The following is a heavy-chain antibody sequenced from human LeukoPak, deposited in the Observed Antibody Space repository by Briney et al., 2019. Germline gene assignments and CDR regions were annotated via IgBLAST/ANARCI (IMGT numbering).Heavy chain of an antibody. Sequence: WVRQAPGKGLEWIGSIYYSGSTYYNPSLKSRVTTSVDTSKNQFSLKLSSVTAADTAVYYCARDCSSTSCYQGIDYWGQGTLVTVSS. J-gene: IGHJ4*02. D-gene: IGHD2-2*01. CDR2: IYYSGST. CDR3: ARDCSSTSCYQGIDY. V-gene: IGHV4-39*07.